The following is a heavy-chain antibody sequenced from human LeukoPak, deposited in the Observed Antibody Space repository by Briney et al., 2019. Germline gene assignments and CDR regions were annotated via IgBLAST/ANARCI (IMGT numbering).Heavy chain of an antibody. CDR3: ARLSNDYDSSGYHIDH. CDR2: INTNTGNP. Sequence: ASVKVSCKASGYTFTSYAMNWVRQAPGQGLEWMGWINTNTGNPTYAQGFTGRFVFSLDTSVSTAYLQIGSLKAEDTAVYYCARLSNDYDSSGYHIDHWGQGTLVTVSS. J-gene: IGHJ5*02. D-gene: IGHD3-22*01. V-gene: IGHV7-4-1*01. CDR1: GYTFTSYA.